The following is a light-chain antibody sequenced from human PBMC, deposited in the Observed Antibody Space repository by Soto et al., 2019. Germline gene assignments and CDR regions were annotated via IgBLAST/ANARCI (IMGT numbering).Light chain of an antibody. CDR2: AAS. Sequence: DIQMTQSPSSLAVSVGDRFTITCRASQSISSYLNWYQQKPGKAPKLLIYAASSLQSGVPSRFSGSGSGTDFTLTISSLQPEDFATYYCQQSYSTLVTFGQGTRLRL. CDR1: QSISSY. V-gene: IGKV1-39*01. J-gene: IGKJ5*01. CDR3: QQSYSTLVT.